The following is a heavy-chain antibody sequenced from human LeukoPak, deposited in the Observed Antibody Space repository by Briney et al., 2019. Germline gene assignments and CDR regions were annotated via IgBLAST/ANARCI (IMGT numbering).Heavy chain of an antibody. CDR2: IYHSGST. Sequence: SETLSLTCQVSGGSISSSNYFWGWIRQPPGKGLEWIGSIYHSGSTYYNPSLKSRVTISVDTSKNQFSLKLSSVTAADTAVYYCARAGGKRTVTTGELDYWGQGTLVTVSS. CDR1: GGSISSSNYF. CDR3: ARAGGKRTVTTGELDY. V-gene: IGHV4-39*07. D-gene: IGHD4-17*01. J-gene: IGHJ4*02.